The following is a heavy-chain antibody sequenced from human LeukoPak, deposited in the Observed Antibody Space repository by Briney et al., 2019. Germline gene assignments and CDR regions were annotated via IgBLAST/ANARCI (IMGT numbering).Heavy chain of an antibody. CDR3: ARTRGYCSSTSCYDNWFDP. CDR2: IYYSGST. CDR1: GGCISSYY. Sequence: SETLSLTCTVSGGCISSYYWSWIRQPPGKGLEWIGYIYYSGSTNYNPSLKSRVTISVDTSKNQFSLKLSSVTAADTAVYYCARTRGYCSSTSCYDNWFDPWGQGTLVTVSS. J-gene: IGHJ5*02. D-gene: IGHD2-2*01. V-gene: IGHV4-59*01.